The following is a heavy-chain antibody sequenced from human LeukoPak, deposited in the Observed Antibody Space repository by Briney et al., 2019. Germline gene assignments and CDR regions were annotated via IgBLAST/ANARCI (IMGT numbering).Heavy chain of an antibody. Sequence: SVKVSCKASGGTFSSYAISWVRQAPGQGLEWMGRIIPIFGTANYAQKVQGRVTITTDESTCTAYMGRSSLRSEDTAVYYCAREIGAWEQEYYFDYWGQGTLVTVSS. CDR1: GGTFSSYA. J-gene: IGHJ4*02. CDR2: IIPIFGTA. D-gene: IGHD1-26*01. CDR3: AREIGAWEQEYYFDY. V-gene: IGHV1-69*05.